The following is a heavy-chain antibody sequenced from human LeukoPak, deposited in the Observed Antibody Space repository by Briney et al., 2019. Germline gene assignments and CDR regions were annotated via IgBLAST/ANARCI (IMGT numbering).Heavy chain of an antibody. Sequence: GGSLRLSCAASGFTFSTYGVHWVRQAPGKGLEWVTFIRYDGNNKYYADSVKGRFTISRDNSKNTLYLQMNSLRTEDTAVYYCAKDVFGGIDYWGQGTLVTVSS. CDR3: AKDVFGGIDY. CDR1: GFTFSTYG. CDR2: IRYDGNNK. V-gene: IGHV3-30*02. J-gene: IGHJ4*02. D-gene: IGHD3-10*01.